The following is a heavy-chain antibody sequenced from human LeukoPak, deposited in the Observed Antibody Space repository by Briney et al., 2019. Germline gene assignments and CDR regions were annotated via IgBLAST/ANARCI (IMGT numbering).Heavy chain of an antibody. CDR3: VRAYDY. J-gene: IGHJ4*02. V-gene: IGHV4-34*01. Sequence: SETLSLTCAVYGGSFSGSNWGWIRQPPGKGLEWIGEIYNSGSTIYNPSLKSRVTISVDTPKNQFSLNLISVTAADTAVYYCVRAYDYWGQGTLVTVSS. CDR2: IYNSGST. CDR1: GGSFSGSN.